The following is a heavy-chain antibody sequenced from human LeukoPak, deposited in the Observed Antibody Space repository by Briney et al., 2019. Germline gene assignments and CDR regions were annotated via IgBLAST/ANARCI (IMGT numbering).Heavy chain of an antibody. CDR1: GYTFTNYG. J-gene: IGHJ3*02. CDR2: ISAYNGNT. CDR3: ARESYVYSRSPDDAFDI. D-gene: IGHD6-6*01. V-gene: IGHV1-18*01. Sequence: GASVKVSCKASGYTFTNYGINWVRQAPGQGLEWMGWISAYNGNTNYAQKVQGRVTMTTDTSTSTAYMELRSLRSDDTAMYYCARESYVYSRSPDDAFDIWGLGTLVTVSS.